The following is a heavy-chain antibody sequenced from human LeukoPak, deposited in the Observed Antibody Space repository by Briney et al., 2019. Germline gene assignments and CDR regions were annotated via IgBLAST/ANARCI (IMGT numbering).Heavy chain of an antibody. J-gene: IGHJ3*02. CDR3: ATERDKFDSSGPERYAFDI. D-gene: IGHD3-22*01. CDR1: GFTFSSYG. V-gene: IGHV3-23*01. CDR2: IGGSGGST. Sequence: PGGSLRLSCAASGFTFSSYGMSWVRQAPGKGLEWVSTIGGSGGSTYYADSVKGRFTISRDNAKNTLYLQMNSLRAEDTAIYYCATERDKFDSSGPERYAFDIWGQGTKVTVSS.